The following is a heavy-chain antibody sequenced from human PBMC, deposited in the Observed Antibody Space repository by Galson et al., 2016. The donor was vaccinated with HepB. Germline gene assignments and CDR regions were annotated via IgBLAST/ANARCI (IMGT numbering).Heavy chain of an antibody. D-gene: IGHD7-27*01. J-gene: IGHJ4*02. CDR2: TFYRSNWQN. V-gene: IGHV6-1*01. CDR3: ARSYLLGRGFGW. Sequence: CAISGDSVSSNSAGWHWIRQSPSRGLEWLGRTFYRSNWQNDYADSVKSRVTINPDTSKNQFSLQLNSVTPEDTAVYYCARSYLLGRGFGWWGQGTLVTVSA. CDR1: GDSVSSNSAG.